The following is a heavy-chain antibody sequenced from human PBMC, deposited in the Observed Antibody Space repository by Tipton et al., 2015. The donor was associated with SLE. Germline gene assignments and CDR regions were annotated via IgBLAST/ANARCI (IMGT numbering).Heavy chain of an antibody. Sequence: LRLSCTVSDGSIRSTNYYWGWIRQPPGKGLEWIGSIFYTGSTYYNPSLKSRVSFSIDTSKHQFSLKLNSVTAADTAVYYCASQMYSSGWYFDYWGQGTLVTVSS. CDR2: IFYTGST. CDR3: ASQMYSSGWYFDY. CDR1: DGSIRSTNYY. V-gene: IGHV4-39*07. J-gene: IGHJ4*02. D-gene: IGHD6-19*01.